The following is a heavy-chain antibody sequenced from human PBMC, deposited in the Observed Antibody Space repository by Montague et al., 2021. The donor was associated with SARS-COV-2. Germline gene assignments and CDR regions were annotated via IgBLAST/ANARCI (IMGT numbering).Heavy chain of an antibody. V-gene: IGHV4-59*01. CDR3: ARASVARKVLDY. Sequence: SETLPLTCTVSGGSISSYYWSWIRQPPGKGLEWIGYIYYSGSTNYNPSLKSRVTISVDTSKNQFSLKLSSVTAADTAVYYCARASVARKVLDYWGQGTLVTVSS. D-gene: IGHD6-19*01. CDR2: IYYSGST. CDR1: GGSISSYY. J-gene: IGHJ4*02.